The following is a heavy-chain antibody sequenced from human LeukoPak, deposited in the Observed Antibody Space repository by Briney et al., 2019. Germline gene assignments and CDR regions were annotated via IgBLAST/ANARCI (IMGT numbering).Heavy chain of an antibody. V-gene: IGHV1-69*13. CDR1: GYTFTSYG. CDR3: ARTSITIFGVATYGWFDP. D-gene: IGHD3-3*01. Sequence: SVKVSCKASGYTFTSYGISWVRQAPGQGLEWMGGIIPIFGTANYAQKFQGRVTITADESTSTAYMELSSLRSEDTAVYYCARTSITIFGVATYGWFDPWGQGTLVTVSS. CDR2: IIPIFGTA. J-gene: IGHJ5*02.